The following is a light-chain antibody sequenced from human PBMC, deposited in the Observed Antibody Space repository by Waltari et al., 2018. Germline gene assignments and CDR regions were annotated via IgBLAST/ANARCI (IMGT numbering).Light chain of an antibody. J-gene: IGKJ1*01. CDR1: QSVTRA. V-gene: IGKV3-20*01. CDR3: QHYLRLPVT. CDR2: GAS. Sequence: EIVLTQSQGTLSLSPGESATLSCRTSQSVTRALAWYQQKPGQAPRLLIYGASNRATGIPDRFSGSGSETDFSLTISSLEPEDFAVYYCQHYLRLPVTFGQGTKVEVK.